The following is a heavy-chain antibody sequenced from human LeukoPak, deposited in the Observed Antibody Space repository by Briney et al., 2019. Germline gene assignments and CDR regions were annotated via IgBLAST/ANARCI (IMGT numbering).Heavy chain of an antibody. V-gene: IGHV4-59*08. CDR3: ARLRQLGDRGDY. J-gene: IGHJ4*02. D-gene: IGHD6-13*01. CDR1: GGSISSYY. CDR2: IYYSGST. Sequence: PSETLSLTCTVSGGSISSYYWSWIRQPPGKGLEWIGYIYYSGSTNYNPSLKSRVTISVDTSKNQFSLKLSSVTAADTAVYYCARLRQLGDRGDYWGQGTLVTVSS.